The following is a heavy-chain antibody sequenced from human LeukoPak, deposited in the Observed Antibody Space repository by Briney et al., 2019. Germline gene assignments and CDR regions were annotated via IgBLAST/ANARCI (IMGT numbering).Heavy chain of an antibody. CDR3: TRDGSGWSNY. CDR1: GFTFSSYA. Sequence: QPGGSLRLSCAASGFTFSSYAMSWVRQAPGRGLEWVANIGPDGGERFYVDSVKGRFTISRDNSKNTLNLQLNSLRAEDTAVYYCTRDGSGWSNYWGQGTLVTVSS. V-gene: IGHV3-7*01. D-gene: IGHD6-19*01. CDR2: IGPDGGER. J-gene: IGHJ4*02.